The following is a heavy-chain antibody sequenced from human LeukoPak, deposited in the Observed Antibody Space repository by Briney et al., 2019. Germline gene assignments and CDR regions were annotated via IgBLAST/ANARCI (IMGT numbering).Heavy chain of an antibody. Sequence: SETLSLTCTVSGGSISSGDYYWSWIRQPPGKGLEWIGYIYYSGSTYYNPSLKSRVTISVDTSKNQFSLKLSSVTAADTAVYYCAREPDDYGGNSGGGYFDYWGQGTLVTVSP. D-gene: IGHD4-23*01. V-gene: IGHV4-30-4*01. CDR2: IYYSGST. J-gene: IGHJ4*02. CDR1: GGSISSGDYY. CDR3: AREPDDYGGNSGGGYFDY.